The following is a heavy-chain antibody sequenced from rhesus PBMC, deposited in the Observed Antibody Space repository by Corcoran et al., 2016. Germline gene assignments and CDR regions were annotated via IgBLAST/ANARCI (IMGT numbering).Heavy chain of an antibody. CDR3: ARDVGRLVGGLDS. CDR2: ITYSGST. Sequence: QVQLQESGPGLVKPSETLSLTCAVSGGSISSGYYYWSWIRQPPGKGLEWIWYITYSGSTSYNPSFRSRVTISRDTSKNQFSLKLSSVTAADTAVYYCARDVGRLVGGLDSWGQGVVVTVSS. CDR1: GGSISSGYYY. V-gene: IGHV4-122*02. D-gene: IGHD6S26*01. J-gene: IGHJ6*01.